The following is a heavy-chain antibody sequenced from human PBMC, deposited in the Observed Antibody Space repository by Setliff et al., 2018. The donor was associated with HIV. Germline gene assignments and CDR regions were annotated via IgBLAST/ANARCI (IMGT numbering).Heavy chain of an antibody. CDR1: GFTFSSYV. CDR3: ARGASSSWYYFDY. J-gene: IGHJ4*02. Sequence: GGSLRLSCAATGFTFSSYVLHWVRQAPGKGLEWVSFMSTGGDIRIYVYSVKGRFTISRDNSKNTLYLQMNRLRAEDAAVYYCARGASSSWYYFDYWGQGALVTVSS. CDR2: MSTGGDIR. D-gene: IGHD6-13*01. V-gene: IGHV3-30*07.